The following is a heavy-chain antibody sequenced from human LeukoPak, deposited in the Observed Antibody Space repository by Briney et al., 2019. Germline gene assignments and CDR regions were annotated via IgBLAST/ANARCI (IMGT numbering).Heavy chain of an antibody. Sequence: ASVKVSCNASGYTFTNYDINWVRQATGQGLEWMGYMKPNSGNTGYAQKFQGRVTMTRDTSISTAYMELSSLTSEDTAVYYCATELRWKDHWGQGTLVTASS. CDR2: MKPNSGNT. CDR3: ATELRWKDH. V-gene: IGHV1-8*01. J-gene: IGHJ4*02. CDR1: GYTFTNYD. D-gene: IGHD4-23*01.